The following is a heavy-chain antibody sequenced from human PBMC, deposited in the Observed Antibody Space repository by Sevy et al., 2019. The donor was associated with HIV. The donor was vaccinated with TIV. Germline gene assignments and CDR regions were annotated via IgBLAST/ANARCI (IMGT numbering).Heavy chain of an antibody. CDR2: FDPEDRET. D-gene: IGHD3-22*01. CDR3: ATSKDYYDRSGSPFDY. V-gene: IGHV1-24*01. CDR1: GYTLTGLS. J-gene: IGHJ4*02. Sequence: GTVKVSCKVSGYTLTGLSMHWVRQAPGKGLERTGSFDPEDRETIYAQKFQGRVTMTEDTSTDTAYMELSSLRSEDAAVYYCATSKDYYDRSGSPFDYWGQGTLVTVSS.